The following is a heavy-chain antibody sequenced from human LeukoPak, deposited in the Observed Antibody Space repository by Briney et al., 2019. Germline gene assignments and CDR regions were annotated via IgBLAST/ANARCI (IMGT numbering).Heavy chain of an antibody. J-gene: IGHJ4*02. Sequence: GGSLRLSCAAAGFTFSTYWMHWVRQAPGKGLVWVSHINSDGSSTNYADSVKGRFTISRDNAKNTLYLQMNSLRAEDTAVYYCAGPMTEIDYWGQGTLVTVSS. V-gene: IGHV3-74*01. CDR1: GFTFSTYW. D-gene: IGHD2-21*02. CDR3: AGPMTEIDY. CDR2: INSDGSST.